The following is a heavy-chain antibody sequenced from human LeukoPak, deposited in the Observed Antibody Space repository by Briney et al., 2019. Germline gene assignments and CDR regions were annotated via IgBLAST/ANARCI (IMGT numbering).Heavy chain of an antibody. CDR1: GYTFTSYY. V-gene: IGHV1-46*01. D-gene: IGHD5-12*01. CDR2: INPSGGST. J-gene: IGHJ4*02. Sequence: ASVKVSCKASGYTFTSYYMHWVRHAPAQRLEWMGIINPSGGSTSYAQKFQGRVTMTRDTSTSAVYMELSSLRSEDTAVYYCARGSPSGYVGYWGQGTLVTVSS. CDR3: ARGSPSGYVGY.